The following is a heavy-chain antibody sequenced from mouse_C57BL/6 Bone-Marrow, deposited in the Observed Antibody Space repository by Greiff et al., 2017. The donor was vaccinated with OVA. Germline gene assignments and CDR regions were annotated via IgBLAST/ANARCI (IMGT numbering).Heavy chain of an antibody. CDR1: GYAFSSSW. Sequence: VQLQQSGPELVKPGASVKISCKASGYAFSSSWMNWVKQRPGKGLEWIGRIYPGDGDTNYNGKFKGKATLTADKSSSTAYMHFSSLTSEDSAVYFGARTLITTVVAEYFDYWGKGTTLTVSS. V-gene: IGHV1-82*01. D-gene: IGHD1-1*01. CDR2: IYPGDGDT. CDR3: ARTLITTVVAEYFDY. J-gene: IGHJ2*01.